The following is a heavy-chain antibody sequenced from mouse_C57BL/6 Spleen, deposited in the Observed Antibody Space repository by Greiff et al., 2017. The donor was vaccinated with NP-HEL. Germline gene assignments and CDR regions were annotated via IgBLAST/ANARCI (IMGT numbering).Heavy chain of an antibody. CDR3: ARQDTTVVATGYFDV. Sequence: EVHLVESGGDLVKPGGSLKLSCAASGFTFSSYGMSWVRQTPDKRLEWVATISSGGSYTYYPDSVKGRFTISRDNAKNTLYLQMSSLKSEDTAMYYCARQDTTVVATGYFDVWGTGTTVTVSS. D-gene: IGHD1-1*01. J-gene: IGHJ1*03. V-gene: IGHV5-6*01. CDR2: ISSGGSYT. CDR1: GFTFSSYG.